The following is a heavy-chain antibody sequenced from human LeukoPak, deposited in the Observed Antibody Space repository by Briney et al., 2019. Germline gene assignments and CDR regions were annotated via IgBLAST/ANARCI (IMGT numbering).Heavy chain of an antibody. CDR2: INHSGST. D-gene: IGHD5-24*01. J-gene: IGHJ4*02. V-gene: IGHV4-34*01. CDR1: GGSFSGYY. CDR3: ARVRGPFDY. Sequence: SETLSLTCAVYGGSFSGYYWSWIRQPPGKGLEWIGEINHSGSTNYNPSLKSRVTISVDTSKNQFSLKLGSVTAADTAVYYCARVRGPFDYWGQGTLVTVSS.